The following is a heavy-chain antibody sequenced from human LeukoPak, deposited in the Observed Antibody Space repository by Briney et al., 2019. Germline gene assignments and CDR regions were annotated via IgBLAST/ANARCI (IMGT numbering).Heavy chain of an antibody. Sequence: PGGSLRLSCAASGFTFNTYSMNWVRQAPGKALEWVSFISSSSRYKHYADSVKGRFTISRDNAKNSLFLQMSSLTAEDTAVYYCARDGVSLPLDILTAYYVDFWGQGTLVTVSS. V-gene: IGHV3-21*01. CDR3: ARDGVSLPLDILTAYYVDF. D-gene: IGHD3-9*01. J-gene: IGHJ4*02. CDR2: ISSSSRYK. CDR1: GFTFNTYS.